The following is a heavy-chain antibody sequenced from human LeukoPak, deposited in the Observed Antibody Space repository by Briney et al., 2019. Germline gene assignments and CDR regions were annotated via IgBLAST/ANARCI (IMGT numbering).Heavy chain of an antibody. CDR1: GFNVSKSY. V-gene: IGHV3-53*01. CDR2: IYSAGTT. J-gene: IGHJ6*04. Sequence: GGSLRLSCAASGFNVSKSYLSWVRQAPGKGLEWVAVIYSAGTTYYADSVRGRFTISREKSTNTLYLQKNSLSAEDTAVYYCARDLAPLLWFGEPREVWGKGTTVTVSS. CDR3: ARDLAPLLWFGEPREV. D-gene: IGHD3-10*01.